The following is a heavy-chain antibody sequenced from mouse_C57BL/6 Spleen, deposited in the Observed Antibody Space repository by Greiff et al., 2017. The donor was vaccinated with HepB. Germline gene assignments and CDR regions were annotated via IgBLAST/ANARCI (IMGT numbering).Heavy chain of an antibody. D-gene: IGHD2-2*01. CDR2: ISYSGST. CDR3: ARAGYPYYFDY. V-gene: IGHV3-1*01. Sequence: DVHLVESGPGMVKPSQSLSLTCTVTGYSITSGYDWHWIRHFPGNKLEWMGYISYSGSTNYNPSLKSRISITHDTSKNHFFLKLNSVTTEDTATYYCARAGYPYYFDYWGQGTTLTVSS. CDR1: GYSITSGYD. J-gene: IGHJ2*01.